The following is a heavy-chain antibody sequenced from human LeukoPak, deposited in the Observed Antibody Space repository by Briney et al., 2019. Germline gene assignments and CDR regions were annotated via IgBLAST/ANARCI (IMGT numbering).Heavy chain of an antibody. J-gene: IGHJ4*02. Sequence: PGGALRLSCAASGFTFSSYEMNWVRQAPGKGLGWVAVTSYDGSDKYHADSVKGRFTISRDNSKNTLYLQMNSLRAEDTAVYYCARLERTLYYFDYWGQGTLVTVSS. CDR3: ARLERTLYYFDY. CDR1: GFTFSSYE. CDR2: TSYDGSDK. V-gene: IGHV3-30*03. D-gene: IGHD2-2*02.